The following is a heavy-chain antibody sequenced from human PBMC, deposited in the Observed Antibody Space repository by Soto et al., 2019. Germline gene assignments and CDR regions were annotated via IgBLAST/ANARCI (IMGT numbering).Heavy chain of an antibody. Sequence: GGSLRLSCAASGFSFSSFAMSWVRQAPGKGLEWVSCISGSGSNTFYADSVKGRFTISRDNPKNTLYLQMNSLRAEDTALYYCARGNGGSCSSASDGWGQGTLVTVSS. V-gene: IGHV3-23*01. J-gene: IGHJ4*02. CDR2: ISGSGSNT. CDR3: ARGNGGSCSSASDG. CDR1: GFSFSSFA. D-gene: IGHD2-15*01.